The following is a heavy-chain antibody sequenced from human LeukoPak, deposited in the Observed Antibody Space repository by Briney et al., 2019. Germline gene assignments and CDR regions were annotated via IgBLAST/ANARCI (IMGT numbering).Heavy chain of an antibody. V-gene: IGHV3-9*01. D-gene: IGHD2-15*01. CDR3: ARDLLAYYCSGGSCYGGFSPFDY. CDR2: ISWNSGSI. J-gene: IGHJ4*02. CDR1: GFTFDDYA. Sequence: PGRSLRLSCAASGFTFDDYAMHWVRQAPGKGLEWVSGISWNSGSIVYADSVKGRFTISGDNAKNSLYLQMNSLRAEDTAVYYCARDLLAYYCSGGSCYGGFSPFDYWGQGTLVTVSS.